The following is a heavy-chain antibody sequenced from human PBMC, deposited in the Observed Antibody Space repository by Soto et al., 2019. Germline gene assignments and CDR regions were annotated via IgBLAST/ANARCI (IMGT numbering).Heavy chain of an antibody. D-gene: IGHD2-21*01. CDR3: TIGSWSGEVFDI. Sequence: QVQLVQSGAEVKKPGSSVKVSCKDSGGTFSTYSMFWVRQAPGQGLEWMGRIIPLLGIANHAQRCHDRVTITADKSTATPHMELSSLRSEDTALYYCTIGSWSGEVFDIWGQGTMVTVSS. CDR2: IIPLLGIA. J-gene: IGHJ3*02. V-gene: IGHV1-69*02. CDR1: GGTFSTYS.